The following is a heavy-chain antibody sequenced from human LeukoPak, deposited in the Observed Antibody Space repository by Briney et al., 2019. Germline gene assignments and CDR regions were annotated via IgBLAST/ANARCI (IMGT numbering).Heavy chain of an antibody. CDR3: ARGLYETGAFDI. CDR2: INHSGST. V-gene: IGHV4-34*01. CDR1: GGSFSGYY. D-gene: IGHD2-8*01. J-gene: IGHJ3*02. Sequence: SETLSLTCAVYGGSFSGYYWSWIRQPPGKGLEWIGEINHSGSTNYNPSLKSRVTISVDTSKNQFSLKLSSVTAADTAVYYCARGLYETGAFDIWGQGTMVTVSS.